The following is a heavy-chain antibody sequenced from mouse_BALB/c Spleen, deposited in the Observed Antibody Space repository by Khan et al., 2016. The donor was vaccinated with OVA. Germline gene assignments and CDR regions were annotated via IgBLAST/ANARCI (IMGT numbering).Heavy chain of an antibody. D-gene: IGHD2-14*01. CDR2: INPSNGYT. CDR1: GYTFTSYT. CDR3: VRDGAYHRNDGWFAY. J-gene: IGHJ3*01. V-gene: IGHV1-4*01. Sequence: QVRLQQSGAELARPGASVKMSCKASGYTFTSYTIHWIKKRPGQGLEWIGYINPSNGYTNYNQKFKDKATLTTDKSSPTAYLQLSSLTSYDSAVYNCVRDGAYHRNDGWFAYWGQGTLVTVSA.